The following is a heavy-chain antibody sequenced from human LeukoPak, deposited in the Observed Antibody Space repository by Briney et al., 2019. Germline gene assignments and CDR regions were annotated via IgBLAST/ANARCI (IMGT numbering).Heavy chain of an antibody. D-gene: IGHD2-15*01. CDR2: ISYDGSSK. V-gene: IGHV3-30-3*01. J-gene: IGHJ4*02. CDR1: GFTFSSYA. CDR3: ARAWDIVVVVAADY. Sequence: GGSLRLSCAASGFTFSSYAMHWVRQAPGKGLEWVAVISYDGSSKYYADSVKGRFTISRDNSKNTLYLQMNSLRAEDTAVYYCARAWDIVVVVAADYWGQGTLVTVSS.